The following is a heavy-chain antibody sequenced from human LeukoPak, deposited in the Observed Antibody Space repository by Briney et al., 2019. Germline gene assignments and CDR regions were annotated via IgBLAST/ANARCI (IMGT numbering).Heavy chain of an antibody. CDR2: IYYSGST. Sequence: PSETLSLTCTVSGGSISSSSYYWGWIRQPPGKGLEWIGSIYYSGSTYYNPSLKSRVTISVDTSTNQFSLKLNSVTAADTAVYYCALRGYCSDGTCYSDYWGQGTLVTVSS. CDR3: ALRGYCSDGTCYSDY. V-gene: IGHV4-39*07. CDR1: GGSISSSSYY. D-gene: IGHD2-15*01. J-gene: IGHJ4*02.